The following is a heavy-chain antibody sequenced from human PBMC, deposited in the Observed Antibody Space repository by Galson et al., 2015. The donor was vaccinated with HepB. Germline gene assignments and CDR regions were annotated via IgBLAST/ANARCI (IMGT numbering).Heavy chain of an antibody. V-gene: IGHV3-30*02. CDR2: IRYDGSND. CDR3: AKTEVTTVTSYFYQYGMDV. D-gene: IGHD4-17*01. Sequence: SLRLSCAASGFIFSNYDMYWVRQAPGKGPEWVALIRYDGSNDYYGDSVKGRFTVSRDNSKNTLSLQMSSLRGEDTAIYYCAKTEVTTVTSYFYQYGMDVWGQGTTVTVSS. J-gene: IGHJ6*02. CDR1: GFIFSNYD.